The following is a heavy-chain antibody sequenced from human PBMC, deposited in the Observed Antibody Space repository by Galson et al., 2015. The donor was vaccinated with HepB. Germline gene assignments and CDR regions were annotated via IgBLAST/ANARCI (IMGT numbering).Heavy chain of an antibody. V-gene: IGHV3-66*01. D-gene: IGHD1-26*01. J-gene: IGHJ6*02. CDR3: ARDSGSYSLTAYYYGMDV. CDR2: IYSGGST. Sequence: SLRLSCAASGFTVSSNYMSWVRQAPGKGLEWVSVIYSGGSTYYADSVKGRFTISRDNSKNTLYLQMNSLRAEDTAVYYCARDSGSYSLTAYYYGMDVWGQGTTVTVSS. CDR1: GFTVSSNY.